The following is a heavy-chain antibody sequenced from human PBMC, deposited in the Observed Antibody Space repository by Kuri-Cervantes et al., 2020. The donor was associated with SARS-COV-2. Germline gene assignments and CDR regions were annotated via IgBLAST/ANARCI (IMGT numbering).Heavy chain of an antibody. CDR2: MNPNSGNT. CDR3: ARVQTLPAAISGTLSRGQYYYYYYYMDV. V-gene: IGHV1-8*03. J-gene: IGHJ6*03. CDR1: GYTFTGYY. D-gene: IGHD2-2*01. Sequence: GGSLRLSCKASGYTFTGYYMHWERQATGQGLEWMGWMNPNSGNTGYAQKFQGRVTITRNTSISTAYMELSSLRSEDTAVYYCARVQTLPAAISGTLSRGQYYYYYYYMDVWGKGTTVTVSS.